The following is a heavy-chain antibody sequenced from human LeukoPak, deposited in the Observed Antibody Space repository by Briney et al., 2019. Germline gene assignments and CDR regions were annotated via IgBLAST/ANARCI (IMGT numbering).Heavy chain of an antibody. Sequence: ASVKVSCKASGYTFTSYGISWVRQAPGQGLEWMGWISAYNGNTNYAQELQGRVTMTTDTSTSTAYMELRSLRSDDTAVYYCARAIELELSYKFDYWGQGTLVTVSS. CDR3: ARAIELELSYKFDY. V-gene: IGHV1-18*01. CDR1: GYTFTSYG. D-gene: IGHD1-7*01. CDR2: ISAYNGNT. J-gene: IGHJ4*02.